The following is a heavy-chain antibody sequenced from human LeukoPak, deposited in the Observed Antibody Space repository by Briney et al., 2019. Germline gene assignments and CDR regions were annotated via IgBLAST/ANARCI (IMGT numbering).Heavy chain of an antibody. CDR3: ARYYYDSSGLYYFDY. D-gene: IGHD3-22*01. CDR2: INPSGGST. J-gene: IGHJ4*02. V-gene: IGHV1-46*01. CDR1: GYTFTGYY. Sequence: ASVKVFCKASGYTFTGYYMHWVRQAPGQGLEWMGIINPSGGSTSYAQKFQGRVTMTRDTSTSTVYMELSSLRSEDTAVYYCARYYYDSSGLYYFDYWGQGTLVTVSS.